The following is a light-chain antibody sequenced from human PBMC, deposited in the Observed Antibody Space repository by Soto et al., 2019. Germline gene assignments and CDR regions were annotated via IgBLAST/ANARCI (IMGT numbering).Light chain of an antibody. V-gene: IGKV3-15*01. CDR3: QQYNNWPIT. CDR1: QNVLSN. Sequence: ERVMTQSPATLSVSPGERVTLSCRASQNVLSNLAWYQQKPGQAPRLLIYGASTRATGIPARFSGSGSGTEFTLTISSLQSEDFAVHYCQQYNNWPITFGQGTRLEIK. CDR2: GAS. J-gene: IGKJ5*01.